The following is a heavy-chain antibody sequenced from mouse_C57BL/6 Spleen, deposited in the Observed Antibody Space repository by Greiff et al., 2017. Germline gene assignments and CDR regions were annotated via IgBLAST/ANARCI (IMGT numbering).Heavy chain of an antibody. CDR2: IRNKANNHAT. J-gene: IGHJ2*01. CDR3: TTSVATDPFDY. V-gene: IGHV6-6*01. Sequence: EVQLVESGGGLVQPGGSMKLSCAASGFTFSDAWMDWVRQSPEKGLEWVAEIRNKANNHATYYAESVKGRFTISRDDSKSSVYLQMNSLRAEDTGIYYCTTSVATDPFDYWGQGTTLTVSS. CDR1: GFTFSDAW. D-gene: IGHD1-1*01.